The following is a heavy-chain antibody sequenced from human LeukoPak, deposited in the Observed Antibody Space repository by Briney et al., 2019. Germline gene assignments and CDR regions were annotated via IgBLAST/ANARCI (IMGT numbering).Heavy chain of an antibody. CDR1: GFTYSTYT. J-gene: IGHJ4*02. D-gene: IGHD2-2*01. CDR3: ARGYQRPDY. V-gene: IGHV3-21*01. CDR2: ISSSSNNI. Sequence: GGSLRLSCAASGFTYSTYTMNWVRQGPGKGLEWVSSISSSSNNINYADSVKGRFTISRDNAMNSVHLQMNSLRVEDTAVYYCARGYQRPDYWGQGTLITVSS.